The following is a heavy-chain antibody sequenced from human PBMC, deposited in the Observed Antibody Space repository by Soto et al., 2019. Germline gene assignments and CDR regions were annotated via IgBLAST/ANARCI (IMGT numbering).Heavy chain of an antibody. CDR1: GGSVCSGSYY. Sequence: PSETLSLTCTVSGGSVCSGSYYWSWIRQPPGKGLEWIGYIYYSGSTNYNPSLKSRVTISVDTSKNQFSLKLSSVTAADTAVYYCAARSLRFLEWFGPGENYYYYGMDVWGQGTTVTVSS. J-gene: IGHJ6*02. CDR3: AARSLRFLEWFGPGENYYYYGMDV. V-gene: IGHV4-61*01. CDR2: IYYSGST. D-gene: IGHD3-3*01.